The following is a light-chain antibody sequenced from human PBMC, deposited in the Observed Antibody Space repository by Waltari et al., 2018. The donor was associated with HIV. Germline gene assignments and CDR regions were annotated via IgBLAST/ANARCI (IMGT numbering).Light chain of an antibody. J-gene: IGKJ2*01. CDR1: QSVSRN. V-gene: IGKV3-15*01. CDR2: GAS. Sequence: EIVMTQPPATLSVPPGERATPSCRASQSVSRNLAWYQQKPGQAPRLLIYGASTRATGIPARFSGSGSGTEFTLTISSLQSEDFAVYYCQQYNNWPPKTFGQGTKLEIK. CDR3: QQYNNWPPKT.